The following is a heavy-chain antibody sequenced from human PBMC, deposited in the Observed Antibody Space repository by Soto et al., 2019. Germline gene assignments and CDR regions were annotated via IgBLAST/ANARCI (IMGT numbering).Heavy chain of an antibody. J-gene: IGHJ4*02. D-gene: IGHD2-2*01. V-gene: IGHV3-13*01. CDR1: GFTFSSYD. Sequence: EVQLVESGGGLVQPGGSLRLSCAASGFTFSSYDMHWVRQATGKGLEWFSAIGTSVDTYHPGSVKGRFTISRENAKNSLYLQMNSLRAGDTAVYYCARGGYCSSTSCWTYYFDYWGQGTLVTVSS. CDR3: ARGGYCSSTSCWTYYFDY. CDR2: IGTSVDT.